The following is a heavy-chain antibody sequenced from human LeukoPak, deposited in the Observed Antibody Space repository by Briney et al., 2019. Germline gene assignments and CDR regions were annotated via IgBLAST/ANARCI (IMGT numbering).Heavy chain of an antibody. Sequence: ASVKVSCKASGYTFTSYYMHWVRQAPGQGLEWMGIINPSCGSTSYAQKFQGRVTMTRDTSTSTVYMELSSLRSEDTAVYYCARGSPDIIAAAGGNWFDPWGQGTLVTVSS. CDR2: INPSCGST. V-gene: IGHV1-46*03. J-gene: IGHJ5*02. D-gene: IGHD6-13*01. CDR1: GYTFTSYY. CDR3: ARGSPDIIAAAGGNWFDP.